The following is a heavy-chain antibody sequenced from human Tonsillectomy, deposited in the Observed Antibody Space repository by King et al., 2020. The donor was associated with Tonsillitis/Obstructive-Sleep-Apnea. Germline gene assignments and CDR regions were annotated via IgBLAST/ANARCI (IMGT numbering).Heavy chain of an antibody. Sequence: VQLQQWGAGLLKPSETLSLTCAVYGGSFSGYYWSWIRQPPGKGLEWIGEINHSGSTNYNPSLKSRVTISVDTSKNQFSLKLSPVTAADTAVYYGAGGVGPYYDFWSGYPPYYYYMDVWGKGTTVTVSS. CDR3: AGGVGPYYDFWSGYPPYYYYMDV. V-gene: IGHV4-34*01. J-gene: IGHJ6*03. D-gene: IGHD3-3*01. CDR2: INHSGST. CDR1: GGSFSGYY.